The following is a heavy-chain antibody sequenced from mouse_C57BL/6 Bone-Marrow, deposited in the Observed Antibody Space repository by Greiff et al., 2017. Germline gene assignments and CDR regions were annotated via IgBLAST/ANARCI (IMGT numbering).Heavy chain of an antibody. CDR3: ARQIYYDYDDWFAY. Sequence: EVQVVESGGGLVKPGGSLKLSCAASGFTFSSYAMSWVRQTPEKRLEWVATISDGGSYTYYPDNVKGRFTISRDNAKNTLYLQMSSLKSEDTAMYYCARQIYYDYDDWFAYWGQGTLVTVSA. J-gene: IGHJ3*01. V-gene: IGHV5-4*01. CDR1: GFTFSSYA. CDR2: ISDGGSYT. D-gene: IGHD2-4*01.